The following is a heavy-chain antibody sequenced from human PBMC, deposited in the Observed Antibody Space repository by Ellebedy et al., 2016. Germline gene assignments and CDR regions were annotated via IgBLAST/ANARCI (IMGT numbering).Heavy chain of an antibody. CDR3: ARDEGGSGSLSY. V-gene: IGHV4-31*03. CDR2: IYYSGST. CDR1: GGSISSGAFY. J-gene: IGHJ4*02. D-gene: IGHD3-10*01. Sequence: SETLSLTCTVSGGSISSGAFYWTWIRQQPGKGLEWIGNIYYSGSTFYKPSLKSRITLSLDTSKNQFSLRLSSVTAADTAVYYCARDEGGSGSLSYWGQGTLVTVSS.